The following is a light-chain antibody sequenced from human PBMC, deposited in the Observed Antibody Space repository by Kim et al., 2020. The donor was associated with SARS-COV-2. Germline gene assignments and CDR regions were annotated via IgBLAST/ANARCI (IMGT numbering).Light chain of an antibody. CDR3: QQYGSSPPYT. CDR2: DAS. Sequence: PGERATLSCRASQRVSSTYLAWYQQKPGQAPRLLIYDASTRATGIPDRFSGSGSGTDFTLTISRLEPEDFAVYYCQQYGSSPPYTFGQGTKLEI. CDR1: QRVSSTY. V-gene: IGKV3-20*01. J-gene: IGKJ2*01.